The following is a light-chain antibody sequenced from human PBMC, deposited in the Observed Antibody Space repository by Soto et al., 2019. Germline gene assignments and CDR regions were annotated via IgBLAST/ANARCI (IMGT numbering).Light chain of an antibody. J-gene: IGKJ1*01. Sequence: EIVLTQSPGTLSLSPGERATLSCRASQSVTNSFLAWYQQKPGQAPRLLIYGASTRASGIPDRISGSGSGTDFTLTISRLEPEDFALYYCQQYGSSPRTFCQGTKGEIQ. CDR2: GAS. CDR3: QQYGSSPRT. CDR1: QSVTNSF. V-gene: IGKV3-20*01.